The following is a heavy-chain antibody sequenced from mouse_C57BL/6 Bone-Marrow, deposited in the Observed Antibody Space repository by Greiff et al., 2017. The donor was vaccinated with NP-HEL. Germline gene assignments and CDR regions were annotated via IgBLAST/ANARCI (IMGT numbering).Heavy chain of an antibody. J-gene: IGHJ1*03. Sequence: QVQLQQPGAELVRPGSSVKLSCKASGYTFTSYWMDWVKQRPGQGLEWIGNIYPSDSETHYNQKFKDKATLTVDKSSSTAYMQLSSLTSEDSAVYYCARCPHYYGSSYRYFDVWGTGTTVTVSS. CDR1: GYTFTSYW. CDR2: IYPSDSET. V-gene: IGHV1-61*01. D-gene: IGHD1-1*01. CDR3: ARCPHYYGSSYRYFDV.